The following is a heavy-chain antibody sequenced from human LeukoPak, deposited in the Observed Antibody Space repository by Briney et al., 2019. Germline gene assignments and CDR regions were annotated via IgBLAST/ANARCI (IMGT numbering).Heavy chain of an antibody. CDR1: GFTFRNYV. V-gene: IGHV3-23*01. Sequence: QAGGSLRLSCAASGFTFRNYVMSWVRQVPGKGLEWVSAITGDGGGTNHADSVKGRFTISRDNSRNTLYLQMNSLRAEDTAVYYCAKETSSGNFVTIDCWGQGTLVTVSS. D-gene: IGHD1-26*01. J-gene: IGHJ4*02. CDR3: AKETSSGNFVTIDC. CDR2: ITGDGGGT.